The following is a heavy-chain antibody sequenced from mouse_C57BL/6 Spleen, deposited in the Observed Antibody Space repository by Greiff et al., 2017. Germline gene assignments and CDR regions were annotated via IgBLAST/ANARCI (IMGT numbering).Heavy chain of an antibody. CDR1: GFTFSDYY. D-gene: IGHD1-1*01. V-gene: IGHV5-16*01. CDR3: ARDLRYYGSSYGYFDV. CDR2: INYDGSST. Sequence: EVKLMESEGGLVQPGSSMKLSCTASGFTFSDYYMAWVRQVPEKGLEWVANINYDGSSTYYLDSLKSRFIISRDNAKNILYLQMSSLKSEDTATYYCARDLRYYGSSYGYFDVWGTGTTVTVSS. J-gene: IGHJ1*03.